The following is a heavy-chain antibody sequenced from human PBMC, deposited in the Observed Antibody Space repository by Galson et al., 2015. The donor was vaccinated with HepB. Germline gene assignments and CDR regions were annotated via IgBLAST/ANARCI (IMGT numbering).Heavy chain of an antibody. J-gene: IGHJ5*02. D-gene: IGHD2-8*02. CDR1: GYTFTAFY. V-gene: IGHV1-2*02. CDR2: INPKSGGT. Sequence: SVTVSCKASGYTFTAFYIHWVRQAPGQGLEWMGWINPKSGGTRFAPKFQGRVTVTRDTSISTSYMEVTRLTSDDTAVYYCARGFRVVYPDSIRFDPWGPRTLVPVSS. CDR3: ARGFRVVYPDSIRFDP.